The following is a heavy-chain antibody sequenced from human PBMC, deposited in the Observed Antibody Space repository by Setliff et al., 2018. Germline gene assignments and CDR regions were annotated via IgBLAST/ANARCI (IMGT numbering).Heavy chain of an antibody. CDR3: AREQWLDPPGYYYMDV. D-gene: IGHD6-19*01. J-gene: IGHJ6*03. Sequence: SETLSLTCTVSGDSISSGDSYWSWIRQPPGKGLEWIGHIYIGGSANYNPSLKSRVTMSIDTSKNQFSLKLNSVTAADMAVYYCAREQWLDPPGYYYMDVWAKGTTVTVSS. V-gene: IGHV4-61*08. CDR2: IYIGGSA. CDR1: GDSISSGDSY.